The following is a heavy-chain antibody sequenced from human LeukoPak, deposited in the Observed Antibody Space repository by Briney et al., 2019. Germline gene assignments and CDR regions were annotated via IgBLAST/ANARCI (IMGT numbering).Heavy chain of an antibody. V-gene: IGHV1-69*05. Sequence: GASVTVSCTASGGSFSSYAISWVRQAPGQGLEWMGGIIPIFGTANYAQKFQGRVTITTDESTSTAYMELSSLRSEDTAVYYGARAEGWELRKGLDYYMDVWGKGTTVTVSS. CDR2: IIPIFGTA. CDR1: GGSFSSYA. J-gene: IGHJ6*03. CDR3: ARAEGWELRKGLDYYMDV. D-gene: IGHD1-26*01.